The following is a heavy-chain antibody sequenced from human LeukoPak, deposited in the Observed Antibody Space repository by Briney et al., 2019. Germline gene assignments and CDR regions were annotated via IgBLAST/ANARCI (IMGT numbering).Heavy chain of an antibody. CDR1: GFTFSSHG. CDR3: ARDTRCSSTSCYYYYMDV. J-gene: IGHJ6*03. D-gene: IGHD2-2*01. CDR2: IWYDGSNK. V-gene: IGHV3-33*01. Sequence: GGSLRLPCAASGFTFSSHGMHWVRQAPGKGLEWVAVIWYDGSNKYYADSVKGRFTISRDNSKNTLYLQMNSLRAEDTAVYYCARDTRCSSTSCYYYYMDVWGKGTTVTVSS.